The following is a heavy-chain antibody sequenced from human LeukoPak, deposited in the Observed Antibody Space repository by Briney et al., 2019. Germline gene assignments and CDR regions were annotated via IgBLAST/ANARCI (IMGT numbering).Heavy chain of an antibody. CDR1: GYTFTSYD. D-gene: IGHD2-2*02. CDR3: ARGYCSSTSCYTDENWFDP. V-gene: IGHV1-8*01. CDR2: MNPNSGNT. Sequence: GASVKVSCKASGYTFTSYDINWVRQATGQGLEWMGWMNPNSGNTGYAQKFQGRVTMTRNTSTSTAYLDLSSLRSEDTAVYYCARGYCSSTSCYTDENWFDPWGQGTLVTVSS. J-gene: IGHJ5*02.